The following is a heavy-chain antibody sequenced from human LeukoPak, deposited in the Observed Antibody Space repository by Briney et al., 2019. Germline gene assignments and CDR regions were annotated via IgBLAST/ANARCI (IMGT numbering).Heavy chain of an antibody. CDR1: GGSISSYY. D-gene: IGHD3-22*01. CDR2: IYYSGST. V-gene: IGHV4-59*01. Sequence: SETLSLTCTVSGGSISSYYWSWIWQPPGKGLEWIGYIYYSGSTNYNPSLKSRVTISVDTSKNQFSLKLSSVTAADTAIYYCARYPKNYYDVTGYFDLWGQGTLVTVSS. J-gene: IGHJ4*02. CDR3: ARYPKNYYDVTGYFDL.